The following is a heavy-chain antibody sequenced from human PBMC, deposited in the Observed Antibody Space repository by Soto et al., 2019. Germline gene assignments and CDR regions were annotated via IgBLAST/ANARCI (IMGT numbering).Heavy chain of an antibody. D-gene: IGHD6-6*01. V-gene: IGHV1-69*13. CDR1: GGTFSSYA. CDR3: ASKVRYSSSSLAPDWYFDL. Sequence: ASVKVSCKASGGTFSSYAISWVRQAPGQGLEWMGGIIPIFGTANYAQKFQGRVTITADESTSTAYMELSSLRSEDTAVYYCASKVRYSSSSLAPDWYFDLWGRGTLVTVSS. J-gene: IGHJ2*01. CDR2: IIPIFGTA.